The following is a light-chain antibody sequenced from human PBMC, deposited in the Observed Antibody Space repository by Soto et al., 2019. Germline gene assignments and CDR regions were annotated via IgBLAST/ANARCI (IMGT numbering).Light chain of an antibody. CDR1: SSDVGGYNF. Sequence: QSVLTQPPSASGSPGQTVTISCAGTSSDVGGYNFVSWYQQHPGKVPKLMIYEVIKRPSGVPDRFSGSKSGNTASLTVSGLHAEDEADYYCSSYSGSDNFVVFGGGTKRTVL. V-gene: IGLV2-8*01. J-gene: IGLJ2*01. CDR3: SSYSGSDNFVV. CDR2: EVI.